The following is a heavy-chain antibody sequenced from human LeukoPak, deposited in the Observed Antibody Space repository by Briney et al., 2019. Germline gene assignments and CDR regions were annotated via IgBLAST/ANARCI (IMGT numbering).Heavy chain of an antibody. CDR2: ISGSGGST. CDR1: GFTFSIYA. Sequence: GGSLRLSCAASGFTFSIYAMIWVRQAPEMRLEWVSTISGSGGSTYYADSVKGRFTISRDNSKNTLYLQMNSLRAEDAAVFYCARRPYCTNAVCCGLDYWGQGTMVTVSS. V-gene: IGHV3-23*01. D-gene: IGHD2-8*01. CDR3: ARRPYCTNAVCCGLDY. J-gene: IGHJ4*02.